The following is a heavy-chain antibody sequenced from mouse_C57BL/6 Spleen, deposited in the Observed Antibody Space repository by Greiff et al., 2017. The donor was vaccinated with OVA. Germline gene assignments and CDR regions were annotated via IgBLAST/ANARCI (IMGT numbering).Heavy chain of an antibody. CDR1: GYSFTSYY. CDR3: ARAGNDYDWFAY. J-gene: IGHJ3*01. Sequence: QVQLKQSGPELVKPGASVKISCKASGYSFTSYYIHWVKQRPGQGLEWIGWIYPGSGNTKYNEKFKGKATLTADTSSSTAYMQLSSLTSEDSAVYYCARAGNDYDWFAYWGQGTLVTVSA. CDR2: IYPGSGNT. D-gene: IGHD2-4*01. V-gene: IGHV1-66*01.